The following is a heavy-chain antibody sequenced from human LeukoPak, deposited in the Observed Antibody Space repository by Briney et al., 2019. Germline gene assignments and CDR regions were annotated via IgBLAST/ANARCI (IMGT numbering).Heavy chain of an antibody. CDR3: ARGRLGELSF. J-gene: IGHJ4*02. Sequence: GGSLRLSCAASGFTFSAYWMTCVRQAPGKGLEWVANIKQDGSQKFYVASVKGRFTISRDNAKNSLYLQMNNLSAEDTAVYFCARGRLGELSFGGQGTLVTVSS. CDR2: IKQDGSQK. D-gene: IGHD3-16*02. CDR1: GFTFSAYW. V-gene: IGHV3-7*05.